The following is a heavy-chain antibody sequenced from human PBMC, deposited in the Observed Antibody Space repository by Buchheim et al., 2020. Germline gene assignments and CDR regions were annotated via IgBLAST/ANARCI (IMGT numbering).Heavy chain of an antibody. D-gene: IGHD6-13*01. J-gene: IGHJ4*02. CDR1: GGSISSSSHY. CDR2: IYYSGST. V-gene: IGHV4-39*01. CDR3: ARRVQGSSWSDY. Sequence: QLQLQESGPGLVKPSETLSLTCTVSGGSISSSSHYWGWIRQPPGKGLEWIGNIYYSGSTYYNLSLKSRVTISIDTSRNQFSLKLSSVTAADTAIYYCARRVQGSSWSDYWGQGTL.